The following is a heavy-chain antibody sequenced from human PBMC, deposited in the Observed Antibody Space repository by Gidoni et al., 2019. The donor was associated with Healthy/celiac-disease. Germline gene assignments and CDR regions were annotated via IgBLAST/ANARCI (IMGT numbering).Heavy chain of an antibody. J-gene: IGHJ4*02. CDR3: AREKRDDYRVGY. CDR1: GFTFSSYS. CDR2: ISSSSSTI. D-gene: IGHD4-4*01. Sequence: EVQLVESGGGLVQPGGSLRRSWAASGFTFSSYSMNWVSQAPGKGLEWVSYISSSSSTIYYADSVKGRFTISRDNAKNSLYLQMNSLRDEDTAVYYCAREKRDDYRVGYWGQGTLVTVSS. V-gene: IGHV3-48*02.